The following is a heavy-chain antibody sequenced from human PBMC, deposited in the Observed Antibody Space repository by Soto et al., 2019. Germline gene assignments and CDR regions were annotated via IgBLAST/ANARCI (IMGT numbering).Heavy chain of an antibody. D-gene: IGHD6-19*01. CDR3: VKGGWLDN. Sequence: EVQVLESGGGLVQPGGSRRLSCTASGFTFSKFEMTWARQASGKGLEWVSFISVSGGETHYADSVKGRFTISRDNSKNTRYLQMNSLRAEDMAVYYCVKGGWLDNWGQGTLVTVSS. J-gene: IGHJ4*02. V-gene: IGHV3-23*01. CDR2: ISVSGGET. CDR1: GFTFSKFE.